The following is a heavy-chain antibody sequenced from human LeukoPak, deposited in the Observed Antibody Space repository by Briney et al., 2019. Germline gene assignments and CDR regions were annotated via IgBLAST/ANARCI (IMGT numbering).Heavy chain of an antibody. J-gene: IGHJ4*02. CDR3: ARAGGLYGDFYFDY. CDR2: IYYSGST. Sequence: SETLSLTCTVSGGSISSGDYYWSWIRQPPGKGLEWIGYIYYSGSTYYNPSLKSRVTISVDTSKSQFSLKLSSVTAADTAVYYCARAGGLYGDFYFDYWGQGTLVTVSS. CDR1: GGSISSGDYY. V-gene: IGHV4-30-4*08. D-gene: IGHD4-17*01.